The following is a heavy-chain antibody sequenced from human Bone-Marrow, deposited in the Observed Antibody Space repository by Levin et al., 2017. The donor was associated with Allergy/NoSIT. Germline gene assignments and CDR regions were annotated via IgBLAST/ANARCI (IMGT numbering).Heavy chain of an antibody. D-gene: IGHD6-19*01. CDR3: ARGTYSSNWDVGIDY. CDR2: INNRSTYM. J-gene: IGHJ4*02. Sequence: RAGGSLRLSCLGSGFTFSNYSMTWVRQAPGKGLEWVSFINNRSTYMYYADSVRGRFTISRDNAKNSLYLQMSSLRVEDTATYYCARGTYSSNWDVGIDYWGQGTLITVSS. V-gene: IGHV3-21*06. CDR1: GFTFSNYS.